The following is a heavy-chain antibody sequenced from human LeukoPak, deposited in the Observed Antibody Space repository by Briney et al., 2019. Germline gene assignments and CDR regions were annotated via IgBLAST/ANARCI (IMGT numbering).Heavy chain of an antibody. J-gene: IGHJ4*02. CDR3: ARDLLDSSGYHIRLIDY. Sequence: GASVKVACKASGYTFTGYYMNWVRQAPGQGLEWMGWINPNSGGTNYAQKFQGRVTMTRDTSSSTAYMELSRLRSDDTAVYYCARDLLDSSGYHIRLIDYWGQGTLVTVSS. CDR1: GYTFTGYY. D-gene: IGHD3-22*01. V-gene: IGHV1-2*02. CDR2: INPNSGGT.